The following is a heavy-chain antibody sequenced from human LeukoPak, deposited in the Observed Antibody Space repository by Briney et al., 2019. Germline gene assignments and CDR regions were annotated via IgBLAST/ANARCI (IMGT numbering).Heavy chain of an antibody. Sequence: PGASLRLSCAASGFTFTSYTMSWVRQAPGKGLEWVSAISGSGGTTYYADSVKGRFIISRDNSKNMLYLQMNSLRAEDTAVYYCAKSNGVDRNGYNSDYFDYWGQGTLVTVSS. J-gene: IGHJ4*02. V-gene: IGHV3-23*01. CDR1: GFTFTSYT. D-gene: IGHD5-24*01. CDR2: ISGSGGTT. CDR3: AKSNGVDRNGYNSDYFDY.